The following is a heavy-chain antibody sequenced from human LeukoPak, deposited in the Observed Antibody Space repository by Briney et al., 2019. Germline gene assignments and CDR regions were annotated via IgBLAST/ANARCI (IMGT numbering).Heavy chain of an antibody. Sequence: GGSPRLSCATSGINFGASIMHWIRQAPGKGLEWVAGLSFDESSYYGGSVEGRFIISGDNSKRTLYLKMNSLKVEDTALYYCAREGHSSGFAPAFDTWGQGTMVTVSS. CDR2: LSFDESS. CDR1: GINFGASI. J-gene: IGHJ3*02. CDR3: AREGHSSGFAPAFDT. D-gene: IGHD6-19*01. V-gene: IGHV3-30*04.